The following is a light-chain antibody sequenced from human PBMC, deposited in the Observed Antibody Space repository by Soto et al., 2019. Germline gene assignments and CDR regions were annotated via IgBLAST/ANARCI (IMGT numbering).Light chain of an antibody. Sequence: QSALTQPASVSGSPGQSITISCTGTRRDVGGYNYVSWYQQYPGKSPKLLIYEVTHRPSGVSNRFSGSKSGNTASLTISGLQAEDEADYYCSSYTNTNTPVIFGGGTKLTVL. CDR2: EVT. V-gene: IGLV2-14*01. CDR1: RRDVGGYNY. CDR3: SSYTNTNTPVI. J-gene: IGLJ2*01.